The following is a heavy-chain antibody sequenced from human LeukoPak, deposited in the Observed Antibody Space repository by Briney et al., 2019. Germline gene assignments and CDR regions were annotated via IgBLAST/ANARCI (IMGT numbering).Heavy chain of an antibody. D-gene: IGHD4-11*01. CDR1: GFTFRSYW. J-gene: IGHJ4*02. CDR3: ARDTVFFDY. CDR2: INNDGSST. Sequence: GGSLRLSCVASGFTFRSYWMHWVRQVPGKGLVWVSRINNDGSSTRYADSVKGRFTISRDNAKNSLYLQMNSLRAEDTAVYYCARDTVFFDYWGQGTLVTVSS. V-gene: IGHV3-74*01.